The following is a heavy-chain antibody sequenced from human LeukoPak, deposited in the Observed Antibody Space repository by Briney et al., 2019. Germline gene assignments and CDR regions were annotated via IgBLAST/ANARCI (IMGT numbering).Heavy chain of an antibody. J-gene: IGHJ5*02. Sequence: ASMKASSKASAGTFSSYATSWVRQAPGQGREWMGRIIPILGIANYAQKFQGRVTITADKSTSTAYMELSSLRSEDAAVYYCAREVIAVGGRYNWFDPWGQGTLVTVSS. CDR3: AREVIAVGGRYNWFDP. CDR2: IIPILGIA. V-gene: IGHV1-69*04. CDR1: AGTFSSYA. D-gene: IGHD6-19*01.